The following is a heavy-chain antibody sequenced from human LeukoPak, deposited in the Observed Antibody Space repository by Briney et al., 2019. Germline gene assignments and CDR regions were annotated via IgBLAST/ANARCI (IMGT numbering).Heavy chain of an antibody. J-gene: IGHJ5*02. CDR3: ARDRVEYIITMVRGVITAFDP. V-gene: IGHV1-18*01. CDR1: GYTFTSYG. D-gene: IGHD3-10*01. Sequence: ASVNVSCTASGYTFTSYGISWVRQAPGQGLEWMGWISAYNGNANYAQKLQGRVTMTTDTSTSTAYMELRSLRSDDTAVYYCARDRVEYIITMVRGVITAFDPWGQGTLVTVSS. CDR2: ISAYNGNA.